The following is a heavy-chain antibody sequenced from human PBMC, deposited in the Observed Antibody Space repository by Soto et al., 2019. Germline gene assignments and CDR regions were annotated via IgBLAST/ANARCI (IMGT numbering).Heavy chain of an antibody. D-gene: IGHD2-8*01. CDR2: VSAKILNT. CDR3: ARRVALAPVYDAYDI. V-gene: IGHV1-18*01. CDR1: GFTFIIYG. J-gene: IGHJ3*02. Sequence: QIQLVQSGAEVKKPGASVKVSCKASGFTFIIYGVTWVRQAPGQGLEWMGWVSAKILNTHYAQKFQGMDTKTTDTSTSTAYMELSSLRPDDTAVYYCARRVALAPVYDAYDIWGQGTMVTVSS.